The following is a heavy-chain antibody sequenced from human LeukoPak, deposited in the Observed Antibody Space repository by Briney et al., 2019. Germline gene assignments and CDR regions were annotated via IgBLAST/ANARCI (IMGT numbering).Heavy chain of an antibody. J-gene: IGHJ4*02. D-gene: IGHD3-3*01. CDR2: ISSSGSTI. CDR1: GFTFSSYE. Sequence: GGSLRLSCAASGFTFSSYEMNWVRQAPGKGLEWVSYISSSGSTIYYADSVKGRFTISRDNAKNSLYLQMNSLRAEETAVYYCARDARKRITIFGVVRPYYFDYWGQGTLVTVSS. V-gene: IGHV3-48*03. CDR3: ARDARKRITIFGVVRPYYFDY.